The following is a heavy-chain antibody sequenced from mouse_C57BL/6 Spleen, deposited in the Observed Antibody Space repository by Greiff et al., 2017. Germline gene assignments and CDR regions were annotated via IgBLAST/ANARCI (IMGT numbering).Heavy chain of an antibody. CDR2: LDPANGNT. J-gene: IGHJ4*01. CDR1: GFNIKNTY. CDR3: AMLPFTTVVDYYAMDY. V-gene: IGHV14-3*01. Sequence: VQLQQSVAELVRPGASVKLSCTASGFNIKNTYMHWVKQRPEQGLEWIGRLDPANGNTKYAPKFQGKATITADPSSNTAYLQLSSLTSEDTAIYYGAMLPFTTVVDYYAMDYWGQGTSVTVSS. D-gene: IGHD1-1*01.